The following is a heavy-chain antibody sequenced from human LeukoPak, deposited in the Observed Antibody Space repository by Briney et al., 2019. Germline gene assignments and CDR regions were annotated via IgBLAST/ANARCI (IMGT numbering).Heavy chain of an antibody. Sequence: GGSLRLSCVVSGFTFSSYSMNWVRQAPGKGLEWVSYISSSSSTIYYADSVKGRFTISRDTAKNSLHLQMDSLRAEDTAVYYCARGKMGYYGMDVWGQGTTVTVSS. D-gene: IGHD2-8*01. V-gene: IGHV3-48*01. J-gene: IGHJ6*02. CDR1: GFTFSSYS. CDR2: ISSSSSTI. CDR3: ARGKMGYYGMDV.